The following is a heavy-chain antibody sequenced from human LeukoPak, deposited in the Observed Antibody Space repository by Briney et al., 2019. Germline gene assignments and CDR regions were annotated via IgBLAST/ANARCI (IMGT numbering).Heavy chain of an antibody. V-gene: IGHV3-74*01. CDR3: ARERQYCSDGTCYENYSYYYGMDV. CDR2: INTDGSTT. J-gene: IGHJ6*02. Sequence: GGSLRLSCAASGLTFSSYWMHWVRQAPGKGLVWVSSINTDGSTTTYADSVKGRFTISRDNAKNSMSLQMTSLRDEDTAVYYCARERQYCSDGTCYENYSYYYGMDVWGQGTTVTVSS. D-gene: IGHD2-15*01. CDR1: GLTFSSYW.